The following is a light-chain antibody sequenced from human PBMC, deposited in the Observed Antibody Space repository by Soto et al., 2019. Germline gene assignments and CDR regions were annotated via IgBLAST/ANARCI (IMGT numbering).Light chain of an antibody. CDR3: QQYGSSGT. CDR2: GAS. V-gene: IGKV3-20*01. CDR1: QSVGNY. J-gene: IGKJ1*01. Sequence: EIVITQSPATLSVSPGERATLSFRASQSVGNYLAWYQQKPGQAPRLLIYGASNRATGIPDRFSGSGSGTDFTLTISRLEPEDFAVYYCQQYGSSGTFGQGTKVDIK.